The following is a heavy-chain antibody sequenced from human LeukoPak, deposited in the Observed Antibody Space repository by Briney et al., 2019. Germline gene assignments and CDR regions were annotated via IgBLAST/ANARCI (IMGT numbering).Heavy chain of an antibody. CDR1: GFTFTNHW. D-gene: IGHD3-16*01. CDR3: VLGGSL. CDR2: IREDGGHT. J-gene: IGHJ4*02. V-gene: IGHV3-7*01. Sequence: GGSLRLSCVTSGFTFTNHWMSWVRQAPGKGLEWVANIREDGGHTNYVDSVKGRFTISRDNAKNSLYLQMNSLRAEDTAVYYCVLGGSLRGQGTLVTVSS.